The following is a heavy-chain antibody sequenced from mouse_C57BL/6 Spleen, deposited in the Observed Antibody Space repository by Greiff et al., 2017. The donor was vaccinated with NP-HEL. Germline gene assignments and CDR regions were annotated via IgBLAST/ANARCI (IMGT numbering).Heavy chain of an antibody. D-gene: IGHD1-1*01. J-gene: IGHJ4*01. CDR2: ISYDGSN. Sequence: EVKLQESGPGLVKPSQSLSLTCSVTGYSITSGYYWNWIRQFPGNKLEWMGYISYDGSNNYNPSLKNRISITRDTSKNQFFLKLNSVTTEDTATYYCARAEGYYGSSGAMDYWGQGTSVTVSS. V-gene: IGHV3-6*01. CDR1: GYSITSGYY. CDR3: ARAEGYYGSSGAMDY.